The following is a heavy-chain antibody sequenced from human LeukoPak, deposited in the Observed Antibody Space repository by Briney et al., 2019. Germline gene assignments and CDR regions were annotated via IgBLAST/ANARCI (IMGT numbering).Heavy chain of an antibody. Sequence: PGGSLRLSCSASGFTFSRREMAWVRQAPGKGLEWVSYLSYNAKTVLHADSGKGRFNISRDNAKNSLFLQMDSLRVEDTAFYFCARASYTGFDLHFDQWGQGTLVTVSS. CDR3: ARASYTGFDLHFDQ. J-gene: IGHJ4*02. D-gene: IGHD5-12*01. CDR2: LSYNAKTV. CDR1: GFTFSRRE. V-gene: IGHV3-48*03.